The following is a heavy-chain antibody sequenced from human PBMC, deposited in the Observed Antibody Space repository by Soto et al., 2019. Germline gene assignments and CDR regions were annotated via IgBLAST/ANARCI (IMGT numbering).Heavy chain of an antibody. J-gene: IGHJ3*02. CDR2: IYYSGST. CDR3: ARRGAARGAFDI. CDR1: GGSISSSSYY. V-gene: IGHV4-39*01. D-gene: IGHD6-13*01. Sequence: QLQLQESGPGLVKPSETLSLTCTVSGGSISSSSYYWGWIRQPPGKGLEWIGSIYYSGSTYYNPSLKSRVTISVDTSKNQFSLKLSSVTAADTAVYYCARRGAARGAFDIWGQGTMVTVSS.